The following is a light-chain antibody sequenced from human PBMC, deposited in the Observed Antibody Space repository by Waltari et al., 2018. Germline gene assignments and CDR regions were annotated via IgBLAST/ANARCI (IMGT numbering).Light chain of an antibody. J-gene: IGLJ2*01. CDR1: SSNIGAGYD. CDR3: QSYDNNPYVV. V-gene: IGLV1-40*01. CDR2: GNS. Sequence: QSVLTQPPSVSGAPGQRVTISCTGNSSNIGAGYDVHWYQQLPGTAPKLLIYGNSNRSSGVPARFSGSKSGTSASLTITGLQAEDEADCYCQSYDNNPYVVFGGGTKLTVL.